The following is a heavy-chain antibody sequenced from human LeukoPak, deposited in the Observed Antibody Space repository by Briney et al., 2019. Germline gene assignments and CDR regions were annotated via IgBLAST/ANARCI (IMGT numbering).Heavy chain of an antibody. V-gene: IGHV3-23*01. J-gene: IGHJ5*02. CDR1: GCTFSSYA. CDR3: AKLPLQDYRGNWFDP. CDR2: ISSSGGST. Sequence: PGGSLRLSCAASGCTFSSYAMSWVRQAPGKGLEWVSAISSSGGSTYYADSVKGRFTISRDNSKNTLYLQMNSLRAEDTAVYYCAKLPLQDYRGNWFDPWGQGTLVTVSS. D-gene: IGHD4-11*01.